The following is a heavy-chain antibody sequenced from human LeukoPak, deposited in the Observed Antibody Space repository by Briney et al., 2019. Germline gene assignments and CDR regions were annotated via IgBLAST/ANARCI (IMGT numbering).Heavy chain of an antibody. CDR2: LYTSGST. Sequence: SQTLSLTCTVSGGSISSGSYYGSWIRQPAGKGLEWIGRLYTSGSTNYNPSLKSRVTMSVHTSKNQFSLKLSSVTAADTAVYYCARDRITGTTWFDPWGQGTLVTVSS. CDR1: GGSISSGSYY. V-gene: IGHV4-61*02. D-gene: IGHD1-20*01. J-gene: IGHJ5*02. CDR3: ARDRITGTTWFDP.